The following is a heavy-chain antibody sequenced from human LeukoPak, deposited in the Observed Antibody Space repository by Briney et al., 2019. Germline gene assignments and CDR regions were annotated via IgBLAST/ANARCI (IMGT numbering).Heavy chain of an antibody. J-gene: IGHJ4*02. V-gene: IGHV3-33*06. CDR1: GFTFSSYG. CDR2: IWYDGSNK. Sequence: PGRSLRLSCAASGFTFSSYGMHWVRQAPGKGLEWVAVIWYDGSNKYYADSVKGRFTISRDSSKNTLYLQMNSLRAEDTAVYYCAKDYYYDSSGPDYWGQGTLVTVSS. D-gene: IGHD3-22*01. CDR3: AKDYYYDSSGPDY.